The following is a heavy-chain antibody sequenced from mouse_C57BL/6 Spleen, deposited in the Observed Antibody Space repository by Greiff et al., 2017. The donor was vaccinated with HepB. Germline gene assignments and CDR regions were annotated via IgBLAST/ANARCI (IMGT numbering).Heavy chain of an antibody. CDR2: ISSGSSTI. Sequence: DVMLVESGGGLVKPGGSLKLSCAASGFTFSDYGMHWVRQAPEKGLEWVAYISSGSSTIYYADTVKGRFTISRDNAKNPLFLQMTSLRSEDTAMYYCARSFYGLYAMDYWGQGTSVTVSS. J-gene: IGHJ4*01. CDR1: GFTFSDYG. CDR3: ARSFYGLYAMDY. D-gene: IGHD2-10*01. V-gene: IGHV5-17*01.